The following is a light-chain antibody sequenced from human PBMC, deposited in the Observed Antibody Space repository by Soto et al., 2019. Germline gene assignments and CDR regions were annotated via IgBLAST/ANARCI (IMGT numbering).Light chain of an antibody. V-gene: IGKV3-11*01. Sequence: EIVLTQSPATLYLSPGERATLSCRASQSVRRYLAWYQHKTGQAPRLLIFDASNRATGIPARFSGSGSGTDFTLTISRLEPEDFAVYYCQQRSNWPPTFGQGTKVDI. CDR2: DAS. CDR3: QQRSNWPPT. CDR1: QSVRRY. J-gene: IGKJ1*01.